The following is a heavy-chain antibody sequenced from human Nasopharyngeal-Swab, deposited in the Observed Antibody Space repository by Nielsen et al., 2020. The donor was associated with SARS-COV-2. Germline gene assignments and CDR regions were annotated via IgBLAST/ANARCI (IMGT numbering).Heavy chain of an antibody. D-gene: IGHD4-11*01. CDR2: IKQDGSMK. V-gene: IGHV3-7*05. CDR1: GFTFSSFG. CDR3: ATHNDYRFEN. J-gene: IGHJ4*02. Sequence: GGSLRLSCAASGFTFSSFGMNWVRQAPGKGLEWVANIKQDGSMKNYVDSVKGRFTISRDDGMNSLYLQMNSLRAEDTAVYYCATHNDYRFENWGQGTLVSVSS.